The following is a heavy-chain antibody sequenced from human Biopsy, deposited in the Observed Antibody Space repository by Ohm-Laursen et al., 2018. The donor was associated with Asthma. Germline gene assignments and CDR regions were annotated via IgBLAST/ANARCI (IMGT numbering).Heavy chain of an antibody. Sequence: TLSLTCSMYGLSSSAYYWTWIRQTSGKGLEWIGESDHRGNTNTNATLKSRVTISKAKSANEFSLKMESVTAADTAIYYCARGPEWSGLDIWGQGTTVTVSS. J-gene: IGHJ6*02. CDR2: SDHRGNT. CDR1: GLSSSAYY. CDR3: ARGPEWSGLDI. V-gene: IGHV4-34*01. D-gene: IGHD3-3*01.